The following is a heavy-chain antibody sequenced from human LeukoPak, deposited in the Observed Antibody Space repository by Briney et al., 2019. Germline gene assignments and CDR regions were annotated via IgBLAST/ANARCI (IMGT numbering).Heavy chain of an antibody. CDR2: INHSGST. CDR1: GGSFSGYY. J-gene: IGHJ4*02. V-gene: IGHV4-34*01. D-gene: IGHD2-2*01. CDR3: ARGRRIVVVPAAFYFES. Sequence: SETLSLTCAVYGGSFSGYYWSWIRQPPGKGLEWIGEINHSGSTNYNPSLKSRVTISVDTSKNQFSLKLSSVTAADTAVYYCARGRRIVVVPAAFYFESWGQGTLVTVSS.